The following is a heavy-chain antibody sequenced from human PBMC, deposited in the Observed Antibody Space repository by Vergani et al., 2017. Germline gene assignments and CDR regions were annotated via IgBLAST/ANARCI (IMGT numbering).Heavy chain of an antibody. CDR1: GFTFSSYA. CDR2: ISGSGGST. CDR3: AREGVVVPAANIPRSAVAGSDAFDI. J-gene: IGHJ3*02. Sequence: EVQLVESGGGLVKPGGSLRLSCAASGFTFSSYAMSWVRQAPGKGLEWVSAISGSGGSTYYADSVKGRFTISRDNSKNTLYLQMNSLRAEDTAVYYCAREGVVVPAANIPRSAVAGSDAFDIWGQGTMVTVSS. D-gene: IGHD2-2*01. V-gene: IGHV3-23*04.